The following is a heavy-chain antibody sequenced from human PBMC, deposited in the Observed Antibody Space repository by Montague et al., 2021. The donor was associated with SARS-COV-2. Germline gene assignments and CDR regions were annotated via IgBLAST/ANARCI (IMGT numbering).Heavy chain of an antibody. D-gene: IGHD4-23*01. CDR1: GGSISSYY. CDR2: IYHNGST. Sequence: SETLSLTCTVSGGSISSYYWTWSRQPPGKGLESIGYIYHNGSTKYNPSLKSRVPISVDTSKNQFSLKLISVSVADTAVYYCARGGGNSADYYNYTLDVWGQGTTVTVFS. CDR3: ARGGGNSADYYNYTLDV. V-gene: IGHV4-59*01. J-gene: IGHJ6*02.